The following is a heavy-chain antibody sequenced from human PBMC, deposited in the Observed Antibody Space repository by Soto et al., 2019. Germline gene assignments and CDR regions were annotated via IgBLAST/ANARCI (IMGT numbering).Heavy chain of an antibody. CDR1: GYTLSSYD. D-gene: IGHD3-22*01. J-gene: IGHJ4*02. Sequence: QVQLVQSGAEVKRPGAPVKVSCKASGYTLSSYDINWVRQATGQGLEWMGWMNPSNGDTGSAQKFQGRLTMTRKTSISTAYMELTSLRSDDTAVYYCARAAPSGYVVDIWGQGTLVTVSS. CDR2: MNPSNGDT. CDR3: ARAAPSGYVVDI. V-gene: IGHV1-8*01.